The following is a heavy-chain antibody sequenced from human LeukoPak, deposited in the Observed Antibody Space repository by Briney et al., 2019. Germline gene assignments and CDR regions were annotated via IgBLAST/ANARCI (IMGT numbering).Heavy chain of an antibody. V-gene: IGHV4-30-2*01. CDR2: IYHSGST. J-gene: IGHJ4*02. CDR3: ARVVVRGVIISYFDY. CDR1: GGSISSGGYS. Sequence: SETLSLTCAVSGGSISSGGYSWSWIRQPPGKGLEWIGYIYHSGSTYYNPSLKSRVTISVDRSKNQFSLKLSSVTAADTAVYYCARVVVRGVIISYFDYWGQGTLVTVSS. D-gene: IGHD3-10*01.